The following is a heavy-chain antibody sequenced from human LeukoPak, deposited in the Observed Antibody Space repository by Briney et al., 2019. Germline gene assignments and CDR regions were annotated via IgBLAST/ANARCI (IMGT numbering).Heavy chain of an antibody. CDR3: AKDLHYNDGRWEFDP. CDR1: GFTFSTFA. V-gene: IGHV3-23*01. CDR2: VVGGGTT. Sequence: GGSLRLSCAASGFTFSTFAMTWVGQAPGKGLEWVSGVVGGGTTYYADSVKGRFTLSKDNSKKTVYLQMNSLRVEDTAIYYCAKDLHYNDGRWEFDPWGQGTLVTVSS. D-gene: IGHD5-24*01. J-gene: IGHJ5*02.